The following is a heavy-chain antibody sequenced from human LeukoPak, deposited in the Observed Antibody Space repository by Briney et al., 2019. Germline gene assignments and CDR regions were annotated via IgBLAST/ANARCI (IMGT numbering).Heavy chain of an antibody. D-gene: IGHD2-8*01. CDR3: ARVPRGGYCTNGVCLGYYYYGMDV. V-gene: IGHV4-59*12. Sequence: SETLSLTCTVSGGSISSYYWSWIRQPPGKGLEWIGYIYYSGSTYYNPSLKSRVTISVDTSKNQFSLKLSSVTAADTAVYYCARVPRGGYCTNGVCLGYYYYGMDVWGQGTTVTVSS. CDR2: IYYSGST. CDR1: GGSISSYY. J-gene: IGHJ6*02.